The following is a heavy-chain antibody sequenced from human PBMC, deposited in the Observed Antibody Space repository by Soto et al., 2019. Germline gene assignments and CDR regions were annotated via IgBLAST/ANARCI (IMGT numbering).Heavy chain of an antibody. CDR3: ARGPTTDKVDF. CDR1: GGSINSVDYY. D-gene: IGHD4-17*01. J-gene: IGHJ4*02. V-gene: IGHV4-30-4*01. Sequence: LSLTCTVSGGSINSVDYYWSWIRQPPGKGLEWIGHIYDSGKTYSNPSLKSQVTISVDTSKSQFSLKPTSVTAADTAVYYCARGPTTDKVDFWGQGTLVTVS. CDR2: IYDSGKT.